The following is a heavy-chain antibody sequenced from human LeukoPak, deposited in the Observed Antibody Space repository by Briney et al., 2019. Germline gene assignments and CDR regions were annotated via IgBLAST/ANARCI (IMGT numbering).Heavy chain of an antibody. V-gene: IGHV1-8*01. D-gene: IGHD3-10*01. CDR2: MNPNSGNT. J-gene: IGHJ4*02. CDR1: GYTFTSYD. Sequence: ASVKVSCKASGYTFTSYDINWVRQAPGQGLEWMGWMNPNSGNTGYAQKFQGRVTMTRNTSISTAYMELSSLRSEDTAVYYCARVLKGYYGSGSYAYWGQGTLVTVSS. CDR3: ARVLKGYYGSGSYAY.